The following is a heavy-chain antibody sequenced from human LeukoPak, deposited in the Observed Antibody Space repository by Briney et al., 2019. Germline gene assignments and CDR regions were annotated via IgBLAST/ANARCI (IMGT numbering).Heavy chain of an antibody. CDR1: GFTFSSYA. D-gene: IGHD5-12*01. Sequence: GGSLRLSCAASGFTFSSYAMHWVRQAPGKGLEWVAVISYDGSNKYYADSVKGRFTISRDNSKNTLYLQMNNLRAEDTAVYYCARGKYGGYFIDYWGQGTLVTVSS. CDR3: ARGKYGGYFIDY. V-gene: IGHV3-30-3*01. J-gene: IGHJ4*02. CDR2: ISYDGSNK.